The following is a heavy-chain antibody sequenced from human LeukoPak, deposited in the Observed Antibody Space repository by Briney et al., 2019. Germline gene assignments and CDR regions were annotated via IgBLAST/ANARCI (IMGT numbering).Heavy chain of an antibody. CDR2: IYYSGST. V-gene: IGHV4-59*01. D-gene: IGHD3-10*01. J-gene: IGHJ4*02. Sequence: SETLSLTCTVSGGSISSYYWSWIRQPPGKGLEWIGYIYYSGSTNYNPSLKSRVTISVDTSKNQFSLRLSSVTAADTAVYYCASCPWFGEDVGYWGQGTLVTVSS. CDR3: ASCPWFGEDVGY. CDR1: GGSISSYY.